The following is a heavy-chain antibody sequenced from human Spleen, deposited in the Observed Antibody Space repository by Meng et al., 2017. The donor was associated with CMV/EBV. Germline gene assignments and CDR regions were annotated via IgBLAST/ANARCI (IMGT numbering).Heavy chain of an antibody. CDR3: THWQEGY. Sequence: GESLKISCSTSGFTFGDYSISWVRQAPGKGLEWVGLIRSRAYYATTDYAASVKGRFIISRDDSKSIAYLQMNSLKTEDTAVYYCTHWQEGYWGQGTLVTVSS. CDR1: GFTFGDYS. V-gene: IGHV3-49*04. CDR2: IRSRAYYATT. J-gene: IGHJ4*02.